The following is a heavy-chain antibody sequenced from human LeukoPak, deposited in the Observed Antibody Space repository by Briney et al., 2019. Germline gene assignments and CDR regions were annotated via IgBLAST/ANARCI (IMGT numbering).Heavy chain of an antibody. CDR1: GYSISSGYY. J-gene: IGHJ6*03. V-gene: IGHV4-38-2*02. CDR2: IYHSGST. D-gene: IGHD1-7*01. Sequence: SETLSLTCAVSGYSISSGYYWGWIRQPPGKRLEWIGSIYHSGSTYYNPSLKSRVSISVDTSKNHFSLKLSSVTAADTAVYYCARDPGTTPLDYYYYMDVWGKGTTVTVSS. CDR3: ARDPGTTPLDYYYYMDV.